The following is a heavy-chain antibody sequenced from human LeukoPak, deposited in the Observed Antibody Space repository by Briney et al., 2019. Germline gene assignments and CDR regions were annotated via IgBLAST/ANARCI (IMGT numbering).Heavy chain of an antibody. CDR3: ARLIPYYDFWSGSNWFDP. CDR1: GGSISSSSYY. V-gene: IGHV4-39*01. D-gene: IGHD3-3*01. J-gene: IGHJ5*02. CDR2: IYYSGST. Sequence: SETLSLTCTVSGGSISSSSYYWGWIRQPPGKGLEWIGSIYYSGSTYYNPSLKSRVTISVDTSKNQFSLKLSPVTAADTAVYYCARLIPYYDFWSGSNWFDPWGQGTLVTVSS.